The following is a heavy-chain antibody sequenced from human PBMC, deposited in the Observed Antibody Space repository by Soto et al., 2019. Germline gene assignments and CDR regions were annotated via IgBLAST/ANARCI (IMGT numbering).Heavy chain of an antibody. CDR2: ISAYNGNT. CDR3: ARDQKGGILAAVHYHYYGLDV. D-gene: IGHD6-13*01. CDR1: GYTFTSYG. J-gene: IGHJ6*02. Sequence: ASVKVSCKASGYTFTSYGISWVRQAPGQGLEWMGWISAYNGNTKYAQKLQGRVTMTTDTSTSTAYMELRSLRSDDTAVYYCARDQKGGILAAVHYHYYGLDVWGQGTTVTVSS. V-gene: IGHV1-18*01.